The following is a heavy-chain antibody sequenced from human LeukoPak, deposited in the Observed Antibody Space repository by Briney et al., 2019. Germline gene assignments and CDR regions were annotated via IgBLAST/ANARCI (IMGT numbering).Heavy chain of an antibody. J-gene: IGHJ6*03. CDR1: GYTFTSYD. Sequence: VASVKVSCKASGYTFTSYDINWVRQAPGQGLEWMGWINPNSGGTNYAQKFQGRVTMTRDTSISTAYMELSRLRSDDTAVYYCAKERYGDYEAPFHYYMDVWGKGTTVTVSS. V-gene: IGHV1-2*02. CDR3: AKERYGDYEAPFHYYMDV. CDR2: INPNSGGT. D-gene: IGHD4-17*01.